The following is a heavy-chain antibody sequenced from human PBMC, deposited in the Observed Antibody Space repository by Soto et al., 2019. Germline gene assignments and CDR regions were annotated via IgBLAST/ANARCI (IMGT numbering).Heavy chain of an antibody. Sequence: QAQLMQSGAAVKAPGSSVKVSCKASGGTFSGYAISWVRQAPGQGLEWLGGIIPIFGITNYAQKFQNRLTIAADESSATVYMDLRSLTSEDSAIYYCARDPRSITGTTSSEDFQHWGQGTLVSVS. CDR1: GGTFSGYA. V-gene: IGHV1-69*01. J-gene: IGHJ1*01. CDR3: ARDPRSITGTTSSEDFQH. CDR2: IIPIFGIT. D-gene: IGHD1-1*01.